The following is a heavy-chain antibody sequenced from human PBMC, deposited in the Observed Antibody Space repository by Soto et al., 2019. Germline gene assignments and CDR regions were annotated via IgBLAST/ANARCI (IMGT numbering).Heavy chain of an antibody. D-gene: IGHD3-3*01. V-gene: IGHV3-30*18. CDR3: AKDLYDDFARDYAFDI. CDR2: ISYDGSNK. CDR1: GFTFSSYG. J-gene: IGHJ3*02. Sequence: PGGSLRLSCAASGFTFSSYGMHWVRQAPGKGLEWVAVISYDGSNKYYADSVKGRFTISRDNSKNTLYLQMNSLRAEDTAVYYCAKDLYDDFARDYAFDIWGQGTMVTVSS.